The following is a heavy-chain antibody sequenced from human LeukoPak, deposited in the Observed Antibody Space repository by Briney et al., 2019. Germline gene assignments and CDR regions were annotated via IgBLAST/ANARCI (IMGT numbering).Heavy chain of an antibody. J-gene: IGHJ4*02. CDR2: IIPILGIA. Sequence: ASVKVSCKASGYTFTSYGISWVRQAPGQGLEWMGRIIPILGIANYSQKFQGRVTITADKSTSTAYMELSSLRSEDTAVYYCAFTPYSDDYGDYWGQGTLVTVSS. CDR1: GYTFTSYG. V-gene: IGHV1-69*04. CDR3: AFTPYSDDYGDY. D-gene: IGHD2-15*01.